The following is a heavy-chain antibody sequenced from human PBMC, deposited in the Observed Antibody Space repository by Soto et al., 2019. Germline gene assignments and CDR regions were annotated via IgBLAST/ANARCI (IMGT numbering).Heavy chain of an antibody. CDR1: GGSFSGYY. J-gene: IGHJ5*02. D-gene: IGHD3-22*01. Sequence: SSETLSLTCAVYGGSFSGYYWSWIRQPPGKGLEWIGEINHSGSTNYNPSLKSRVTISVDTSKNQFSLKLSSVTAADTAVYYCARGAMRVWFDPWGQGTLVTVS. CDR2: INHSGST. CDR3: ARGAMRVWFDP. V-gene: IGHV4-34*01.